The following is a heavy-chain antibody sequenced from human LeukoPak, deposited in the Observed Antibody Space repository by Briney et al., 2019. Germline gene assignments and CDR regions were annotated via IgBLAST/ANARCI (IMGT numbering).Heavy chain of an antibody. CDR1: GFTFSDYY. CDR3: ARVVFRGDGYNKYDAFDI. J-gene: IGHJ3*02. CDR2: ISSSGSTI. Sequence: GGSLRLSCAASGFTFSDYYMSWIRQAPGKGLEWVSYISSSGSTIYYADSVKGRFTISRDNAKNSLYLQMNSLRAEDTAVYYCARVVFRGDGYNKYDAFDIWGQGTMVTVSS. V-gene: IGHV3-11*01. D-gene: IGHD5-24*01.